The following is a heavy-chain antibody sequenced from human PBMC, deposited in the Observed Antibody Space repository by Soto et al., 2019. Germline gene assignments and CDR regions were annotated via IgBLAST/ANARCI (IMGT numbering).Heavy chain of an antibody. V-gene: IGHV3-23*01. CDR3: ARLVDSASYC. CDR2: ISYDGRAT. CDR1: GFTFSSHA. J-gene: IGHJ4*02. Sequence: VRLSCVASGFTFSSHAMTWVRQAPGKWLEWVSSISYDGRATYYADSVKGRFTDSKDNSQNTLFLQINSLRDENTAVYYCARLVDSASYCWGQGTLVTVSS. D-gene: IGHD3-16*01.